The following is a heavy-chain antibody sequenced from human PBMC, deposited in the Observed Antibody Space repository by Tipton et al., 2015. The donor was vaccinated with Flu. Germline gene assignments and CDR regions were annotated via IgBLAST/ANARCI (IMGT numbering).Heavy chain of an antibody. J-gene: IGHJ4*02. Sequence: QLVQSGAEVKKPGESLKISCKGSRYNFRTYWIGWVRQVPGKGLEWVGVIYPDDSDTRYSPSFQGQVTISADRSISTAFLQWNSLKASDTAMYYCARLPPGSYYDTSGFYRSYFDYWGQGTQVTVSS. V-gene: IGHV5-51*01. CDR3: ARLPPGSYYDTSGFYRSYFDY. CDR2: IYPDDSDT. CDR1: RYNFRTYW. D-gene: IGHD3-22*01.